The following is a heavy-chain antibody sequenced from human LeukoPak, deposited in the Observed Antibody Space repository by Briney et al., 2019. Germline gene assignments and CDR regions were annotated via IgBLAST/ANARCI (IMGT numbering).Heavy chain of an antibody. CDR3: ARARYCSSTSCYYYYMDV. CDR1: GFTFSSYA. J-gene: IGHJ6*03. CDR2: ISGSGGST. V-gene: IGHV3-23*01. Sequence: GGSLRLSCAASGFTFSSYAMSWVRQAPGKGLERVSAISGSGGSTYYADSVKGRFTISRDNSKNTLYLQMNSLRAEDTAVYYCARARYCSSTSCYYYYMDVWGKGTTVTVSS. D-gene: IGHD2-2*01.